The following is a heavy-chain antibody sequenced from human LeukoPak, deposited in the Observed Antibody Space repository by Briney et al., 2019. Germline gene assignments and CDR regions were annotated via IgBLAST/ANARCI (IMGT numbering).Heavy chain of an antibody. J-gene: IGHJ1*01. D-gene: IGHD6-13*01. CDR2: ISGSGGST. Sequence: PGGSLRLSCAASGFTFSSYAMSWVRQAPGKGLEWVSAISGSGGSTYYADSVKGRFTISRDNSKNTLYLQMDSLRAEDTAVYYCAKDEEQLAHAEYFQHWGQGTLVTVSS. V-gene: IGHV3-23*01. CDR1: GFTFSSYA. CDR3: AKDEEQLAHAEYFQH.